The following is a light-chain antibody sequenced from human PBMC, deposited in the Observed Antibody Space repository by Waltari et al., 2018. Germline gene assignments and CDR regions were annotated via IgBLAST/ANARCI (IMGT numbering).Light chain of an antibody. CDR3: SSYTSSSTRV. Sequence: QSALTQPASVSGSPGQSITLSCTGTRSDVGGYHYVSWYQQHPGKAPKLMIYDVSNRPSGVSNRFSGSKSGNTASLTISGLQAEDEADYYCSSYTSSSTRVFGGGTKLTVL. J-gene: IGLJ3*02. CDR1: RSDVGGYHY. CDR2: DVS. V-gene: IGLV2-14*03.